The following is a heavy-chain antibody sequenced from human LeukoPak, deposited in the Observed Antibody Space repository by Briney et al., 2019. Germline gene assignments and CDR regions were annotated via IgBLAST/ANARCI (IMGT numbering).Heavy chain of an antibody. V-gene: IGHV4-31*03. CDR2: IYYSGST. J-gene: IGHJ5*02. CDR3: ARFRRADYDFWSGEFNWLDP. CDR1: GGSISSGGYY. Sequence: SQTLSLTCTVSGGSISSGGYYWSWIRQHPGKGLEWIGYIYYSGSTYYNPSLKSRVTISVDTSKNQFSLKLSSVTAADTAVYYCARFRRADYDFWSGEFNWLDPWGQGTLVTVSS. D-gene: IGHD3-3*01.